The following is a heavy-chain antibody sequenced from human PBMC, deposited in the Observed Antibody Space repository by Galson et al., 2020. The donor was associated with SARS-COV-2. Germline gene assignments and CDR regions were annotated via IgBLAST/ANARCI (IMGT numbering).Heavy chain of an antibody. Sequence: GGSLRLSCAASGFTFSSYGMHWVRQAPGKGLEWVAVIWNDGSNKYYADSVKGRFTISRDNSKNTLYLQMNSLRAEDTAVYYCARDPGGVSGIAVAGIDYWGQGTLVTVSS. D-gene: IGHD6-19*01. V-gene: IGHV3-33*01. CDR2: IWNDGSNK. CDR1: GFTFSSYG. CDR3: ARDPGGVSGIAVAGIDY. J-gene: IGHJ4*02.